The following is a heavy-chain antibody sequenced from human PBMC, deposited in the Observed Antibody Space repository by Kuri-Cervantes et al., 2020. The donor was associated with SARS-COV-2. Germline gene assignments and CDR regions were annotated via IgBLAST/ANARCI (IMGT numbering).Heavy chain of an antibody. Sequence: GGSLRLSCAASGFTFSSYTMSWVRQAPGKGLEWVSAISGSGGSTYYADSVKGRFTISRDNSKNTLYLQMNSLRAENTAVYYCAKDFYGDYDYWGQGTLVTVFS. CDR1: GFTFSSYT. J-gene: IGHJ4*02. CDR3: AKDFYGDYDY. V-gene: IGHV3-23*01. CDR2: ISGSGGST. D-gene: IGHD4-17*01.